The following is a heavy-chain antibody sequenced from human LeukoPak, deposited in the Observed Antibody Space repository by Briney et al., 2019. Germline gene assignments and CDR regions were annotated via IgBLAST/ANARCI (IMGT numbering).Heavy chain of an antibody. CDR1: GFTFSSYD. V-gene: IGHV3-13*01. D-gene: IGHD3-16*01. CDR3: ARARLPYGDDAFDI. J-gene: IGHJ3*02. Sequence: GGSLRLSCAASGFTFSSYDMHWVRQATGKGLEWVSAIGTAGDTYYPGSVKGRFTISRENAKNSLYLQMNSLRAGDTAVYYCARARLPYGDDAFDIWGRGTMVTVSS. CDR2: IGTAGDT.